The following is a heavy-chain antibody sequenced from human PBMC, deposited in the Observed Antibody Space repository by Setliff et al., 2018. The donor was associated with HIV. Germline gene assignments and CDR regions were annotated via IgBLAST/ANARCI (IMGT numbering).Heavy chain of an antibody. V-gene: IGHV4-30-4*01. CDR3: ARILVAAAGTGFDP. D-gene: IGHD6-13*01. Sequence: PSETLSLTCAVSGASFVGDNHWSWIRQTPERGLEWIAYFMYTDIHYVNYLNYRNPSLASRLSISVDKSKNQFSLTLSSVTAADTAVYYCARILVAAAGTGFDPWGQGILVTVSS. J-gene: IGHJ5*02. CDR2: FMYTDIHYVNYLN. CDR1: GASFVGDNH.